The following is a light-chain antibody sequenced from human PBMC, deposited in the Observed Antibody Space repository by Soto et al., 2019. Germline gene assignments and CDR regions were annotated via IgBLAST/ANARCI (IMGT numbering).Light chain of an antibody. Sequence: DIQMTQSPSSLSASVGDRVTITCRASQSISSYLNWYQQKPGKAPKLLIYAASSLQSGVPSRFSGSGSGTDFTLTISSLQPEDFATYYCQQRYSPPYTFGQATKVDIK. CDR3: QQRYSPPYT. V-gene: IGKV1-39*01. CDR1: QSISSY. J-gene: IGKJ2*01. CDR2: AAS.